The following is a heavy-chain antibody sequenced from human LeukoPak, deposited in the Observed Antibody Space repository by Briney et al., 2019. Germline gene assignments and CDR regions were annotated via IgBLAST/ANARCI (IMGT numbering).Heavy chain of an antibody. Sequence: PGGSLRFSCAASGFTFSSYAMHWVRQAPGKGLEWVADISYDGSNKYYADSVKGRFTISRDNSKNTLYLQMNSLRAEDTAVYYCARIVVVVAATDYYDSSEGTPSLDYWGQGTLVTVSS. V-gene: IGHV3-30*01. J-gene: IGHJ4*02. CDR1: GFTFSSYA. D-gene: IGHD2-15*01. CDR2: ISYDGSNK. CDR3: ARIVVVVAATDYYDSSEGTPSLDY.